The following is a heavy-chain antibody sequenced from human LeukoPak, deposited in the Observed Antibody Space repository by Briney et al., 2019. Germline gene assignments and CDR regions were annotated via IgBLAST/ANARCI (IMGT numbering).Heavy chain of an antibody. CDR1: GYTFTGYY. Sequence: ASVKVSCKASGYTFTGYYMHWVRQAPGQGLEWMGRINPNSGGTNYAQKFQGRVTMTRDTSSSTAYMELSRLRSDDTAVYYCARDLSGGWYYYYMDVWGKGTTVTVSS. CDR2: INPNSGGT. D-gene: IGHD6-19*01. CDR3: ARDLSGGWYYYYMDV. V-gene: IGHV1-2*06. J-gene: IGHJ6*03.